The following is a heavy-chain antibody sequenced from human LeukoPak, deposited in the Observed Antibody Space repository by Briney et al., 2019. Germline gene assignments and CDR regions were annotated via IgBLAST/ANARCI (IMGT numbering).Heavy chain of an antibody. CDR2: INPDGRTK. CDR3: ARDPGYSAFDI. J-gene: IGHJ3*02. V-gene: IGHV3-7*03. D-gene: IGHD5-12*01. Sequence: GGSLRLSCVASELTFISPWVSWVRQPPGEGLDWVANINPDGRTKNYVDSVKSLFTISRDNAKSSLDLQMSSLRAEDTVLYFCARDPGYSAFDIWGQGTMVTVSS. CDR1: ELTFISPW.